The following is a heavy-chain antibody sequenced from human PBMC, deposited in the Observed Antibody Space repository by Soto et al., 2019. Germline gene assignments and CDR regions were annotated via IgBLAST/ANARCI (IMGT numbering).Heavy chain of an antibody. CDR1: GFTFSSYS. Sequence: EVQLVESGGSLVQPGGSLRLSCVASGFTFSSYSIVWVRQAPGKGLEWLSYIFATGTTMYYADSVKGRFTISRDNAKDSVFLLLNSLRAEDKAVYYCARDKGWAFDYWGQGTLVTVSS. D-gene: IGHD6-19*01. CDR3: ARDKGWAFDY. J-gene: IGHJ4*02. CDR2: IFATGTTM. V-gene: IGHV3-48*03.